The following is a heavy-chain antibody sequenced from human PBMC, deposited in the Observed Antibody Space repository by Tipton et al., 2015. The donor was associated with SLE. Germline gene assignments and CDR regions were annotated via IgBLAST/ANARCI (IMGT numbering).Heavy chain of an antibody. CDR1: GGSITSSGFY. CDR2: IDYSGRT. V-gene: IGHV4-39*07. D-gene: IGHD5-12*01. J-gene: IGHJ4*02. Sequence: TLSLTCTVSGGSITSSGFYWGWFRPPPGKGLVWIGSIDYSGRTYYTPSLKSQLTISVDTSENQFSLKLNSVTAADTAFYYCARRTSGYAPDDWGQGTLVTVSS. CDR3: ARRTSGYAPDD.